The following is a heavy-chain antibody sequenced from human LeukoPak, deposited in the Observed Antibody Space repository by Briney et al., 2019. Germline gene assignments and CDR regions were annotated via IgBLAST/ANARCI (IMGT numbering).Heavy chain of an antibody. CDR2: IYENGGTT. CDR3: ATLPQGPINYYDSSGYYEYYFDY. V-gene: IGHV3-23*01. D-gene: IGHD3-22*01. Sequence: GGSLRLSCVGSGFTFRSHAMSWVRQAPEKGLEFVSGIYENGGTTYYADSVKGRFTISRDNSKNTLYLQMNSLRAEDTAVYYCATLPQGPINYYDSSGYYEYYFDYWGQGTLVTVSS. CDR1: GFTFRSHA. J-gene: IGHJ4*02.